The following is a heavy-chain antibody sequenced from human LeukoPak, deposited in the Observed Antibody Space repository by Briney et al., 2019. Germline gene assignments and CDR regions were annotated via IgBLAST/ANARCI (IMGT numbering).Heavy chain of an antibody. CDR3: ARGRYCSGGSCYYPWFDP. V-gene: IGHV4-59*01. CDR2: IYCSGST. D-gene: IGHD2-15*01. CDR1: GGSISSYY. J-gene: IGHJ5*02. Sequence: PSETPSLTCTVSGGSISSYYWSWIRQPPGKGLEWIGYIYCSGSTNYNPSLKSRVTISVDTSKNQFSLKLSSVTAADTAVYYCARGRYCSGGSCYYPWFDPWGQGTLVTVSS.